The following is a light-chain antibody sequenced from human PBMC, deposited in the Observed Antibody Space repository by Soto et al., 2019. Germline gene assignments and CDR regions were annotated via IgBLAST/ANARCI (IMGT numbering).Light chain of an antibody. CDR1: QTVRNSY. CDR2: DAS. CDR3: QQRSNWPPFT. Sequence: ETVLTQSPGTLSLSPGERATLSCRACQTVRNSYVAWYQHKPRQAPRLLIYDASRRATGIPDRFSGSGSGTDFTLTISSLEPEDFAVYYCQQRSNWPPFTFGQGTRLEIK. V-gene: IGKV3D-20*02. J-gene: IGKJ5*01.